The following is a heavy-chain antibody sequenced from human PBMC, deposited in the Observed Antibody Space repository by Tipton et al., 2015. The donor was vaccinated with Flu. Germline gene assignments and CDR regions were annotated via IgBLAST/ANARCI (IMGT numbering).Heavy chain of an antibody. V-gene: IGHV4-4*07. CDR1: GGSVNSYY. CDR2: IYMGGRT. CDR3: ARARAPYYYYAMDV. Sequence: TLSLTCSVSGGSVNSYYWSWIRQPAGKGLEWIGRIYMGGRTNYNPSLKSRVTMSLDLFKNQISLKLSSVTAADTAVYFCARARAPYYYYAMDVWGQGTTVTVSS. J-gene: IGHJ6*02.